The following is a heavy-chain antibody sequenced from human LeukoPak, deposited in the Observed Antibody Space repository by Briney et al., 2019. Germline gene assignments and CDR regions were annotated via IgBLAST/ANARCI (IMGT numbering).Heavy chain of an antibody. Sequence: AASVTVSCKASGYTFTVYYMHWVRQAPGQGLEWMGRINPNSGGTNYAQKFQGRVTMTRDTSISTAYMELSRLRSDDTAVYYCARVVAVDAFDIWGQGTMVTVSS. J-gene: IGHJ3*02. D-gene: IGHD2-15*01. CDR1: GYTFTVYY. CDR3: ARVVAVDAFDI. CDR2: INPNSGGT. V-gene: IGHV1-2*06.